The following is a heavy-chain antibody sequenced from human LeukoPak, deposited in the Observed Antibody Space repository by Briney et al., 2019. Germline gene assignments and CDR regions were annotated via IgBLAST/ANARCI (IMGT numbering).Heavy chain of an antibody. V-gene: IGHV4-30-2*01. J-gene: IGHJ3*02. CDR2: IYHSGST. Sequence: SQTLSLTCAVSGGSISSGGYSLSWSRQPPGKGLEWIGYIYHSGSTYYNPSLKSRVTISVDRSKNQFSLKLSSVTAADTAVYYCARSITIFGVVSTFDIWGQGTMVTVSS. D-gene: IGHD3-3*01. CDR1: GGSISSGGYS. CDR3: ARSITIFGVVSTFDI.